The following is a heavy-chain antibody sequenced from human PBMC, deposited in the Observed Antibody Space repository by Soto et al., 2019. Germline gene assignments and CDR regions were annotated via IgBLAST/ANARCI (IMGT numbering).Heavy chain of an antibody. CDR3: ARVVLSITRGAFDA. CDR1: GASISSSHW. D-gene: IGHD1-20*01. J-gene: IGHJ3*01. Sequence: QVQLQESGPGLVKPSGTLSLTCAVSGASISSSHWWTWVRQSPGKGLEYIGEISHSGTSNSNPSLKSRVTLSVDRSKNHFSLTLTSVTAADTAVYYCARVVLSITRGAFDAWGQGTPVIVSS. CDR2: ISHSGTS. V-gene: IGHV4-4*02.